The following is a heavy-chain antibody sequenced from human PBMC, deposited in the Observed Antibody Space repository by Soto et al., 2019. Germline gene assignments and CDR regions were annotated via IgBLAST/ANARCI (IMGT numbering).Heavy chain of an antibody. Sequence: GGSLRLSCAASGFTVSSNYMSWVRQAPGKGLEWVSVIYSGGSTYYADSVKGRFTISRDNSKNTLYLQMNSLRAEDTAVYYCVRIGGGSSWYPGHYYYYGMDVWGQGTTVTVSS. D-gene: IGHD6-13*01. V-gene: IGHV3-53*01. J-gene: IGHJ6*02. CDR1: GFTVSSNY. CDR2: IYSGGST. CDR3: VRIGGGSSWYPGHYYYYGMDV.